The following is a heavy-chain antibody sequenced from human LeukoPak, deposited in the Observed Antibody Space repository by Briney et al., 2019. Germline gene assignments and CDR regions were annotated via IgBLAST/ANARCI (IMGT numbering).Heavy chain of an antibody. D-gene: IGHD6-13*01. CDR3: ARGIAATGIGWFDP. CDR1: DGFISSYY. CDR2: IYTSGST. Sequence: SETLSLTCTVSDGFISSYYWNWIRQSAGKGLEWIGRIYTSGSTNYNTSLKSRVTMSVDTSKNQVSLRLSSVTAADTAVYYCARGIAATGIGWFDPWGQGTLVTVSS. V-gene: IGHV4-4*07. J-gene: IGHJ5*02.